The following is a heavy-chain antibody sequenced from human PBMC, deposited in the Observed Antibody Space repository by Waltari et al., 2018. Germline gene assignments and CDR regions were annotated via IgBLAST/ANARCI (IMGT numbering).Heavy chain of an antibody. CDR2: INPNSGGT. V-gene: IGHV1-2*02. D-gene: IGHD3-10*01. Sequence: VQLVQYGAEVKKSGASVKVSCKASGYTSTGSYMHWVRQAPGQGLEWMGWINPNSGGTNNAQKFQGRVTMTRHTTSSTAYKEVRRLRADGTAVYYCARGGLVGFGELNRQDAFDIWRQGTIVTVSS. CDR1: GYTSTGSY. CDR3: ARGGLVGFGELNRQDAFDI. J-gene: IGHJ3*02.